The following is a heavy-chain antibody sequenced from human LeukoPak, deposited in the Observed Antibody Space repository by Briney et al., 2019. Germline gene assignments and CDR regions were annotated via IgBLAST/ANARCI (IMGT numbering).Heavy chain of an antibody. J-gene: IGHJ6*02. CDR2: IYSGGST. CDR3: ARATVTPPYYYYYGMDV. CDR1: EFIFSGFN. D-gene: IGHD4-17*01. V-gene: IGHV3-53*01. Sequence: PGGSLRLSCVASEFIFSGFNIHWVRQAPGKGLQWVSVIYSGGSTYYADSVKGRFTISRDNSKNTLYLQMNSLRAEDTAVYYCARATVTPPYYYYYGMDVWGQGTTVTVSS.